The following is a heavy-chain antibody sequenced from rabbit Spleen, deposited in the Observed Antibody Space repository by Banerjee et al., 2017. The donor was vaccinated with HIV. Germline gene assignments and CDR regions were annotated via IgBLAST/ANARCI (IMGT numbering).Heavy chain of an antibody. D-gene: IGHD1-1*01. CDR1: GFSFSRDYD. CDR2: INTGDGKN. CDR3: VRARPYPFVL. J-gene: IGHJ4*01. Sequence: QEQLVESGGGLVKPGASLTLTCKASGFSFSRDYDMCWVRQAPGKGLEWIGFINTGDGKNYYASWAKGRFTISKTSSTTVTLQMTSLTAADTATYFCVRARPYPFVLWGPGTLVTVS. V-gene: IGHV1S45*01.